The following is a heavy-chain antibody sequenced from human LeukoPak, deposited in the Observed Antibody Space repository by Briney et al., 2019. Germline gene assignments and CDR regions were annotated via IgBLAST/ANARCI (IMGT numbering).Heavy chain of an antibody. CDR2: MNPNSGNT. V-gene: IGHV1-8*01. CDR3: ARTTLLWFGELLGDNYYYGMDV. D-gene: IGHD3-10*01. J-gene: IGHJ6*02. CDR1: GYTFTSYD. Sequence: ASVKVSCKASGYTFTSYDINWVRQATGQGLEWMGWMNPNSGNTGYAQKFQGRVTMTRNTSISTAYMELSSLRSEDTAVYYCARTTLLWFGELLGDNYYYGMDVWGQGTTVTVSS.